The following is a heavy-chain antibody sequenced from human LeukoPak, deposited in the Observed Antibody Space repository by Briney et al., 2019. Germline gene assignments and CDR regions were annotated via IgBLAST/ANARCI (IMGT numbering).Heavy chain of an antibody. CDR1: GFTFSSYW. CDR3: AKVRGPYYYYYGMDV. J-gene: IGHJ6*02. V-gene: IGHV3-7*03. CDR2: IKQDGSEK. D-gene: IGHD3-10*01. Sequence: GGSLRLSCAASGFTFSSYWMSWVRQAPGKGLEWVAQIKQDGSEKTYVDSVKGRFTISRDNSKNSLYLQMNSLRTEDTALYYCAKVRGPYYYYYGMDVWGQGTTVTVSS.